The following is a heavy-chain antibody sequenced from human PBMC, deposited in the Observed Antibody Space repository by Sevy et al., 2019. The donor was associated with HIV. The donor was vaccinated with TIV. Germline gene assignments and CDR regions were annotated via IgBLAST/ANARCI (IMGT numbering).Heavy chain of an antibody. Sequence: ASVKVSCMVSGYTLSELSMHWVRQAPGKGLEWMGSFDPEDDETIYAQKFQGRVTMTEDTSTDTAYMELNNLRSKDTAGYYCATTKDYYDSSGSPFDYWGQGTLVTVSS. J-gene: IGHJ4*02. CDR1: GYTLSELS. CDR2: FDPEDDET. V-gene: IGHV1-24*01. D-gene: IGHD3-22*01. CDR3: ATTKDYYDSSGSPFDY.